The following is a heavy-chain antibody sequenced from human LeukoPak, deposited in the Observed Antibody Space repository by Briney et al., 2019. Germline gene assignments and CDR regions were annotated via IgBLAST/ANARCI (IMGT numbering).Heavy chain of an antibody. CDR2: INTNTGNP. CDR1: GYTFTGYY. V-gene: IGHV7-4-1*02. Sequence: ASVNVSCKASGYTFTGYYMHWVRQAPGQGLEWMGWINTNTGNPTYAQGFTGRFVFSLDTSVSTAYLQISSLKAEDTAVYYCARVYTAMALDEYYYYYGMDVWGQGTTVTVSS. D-gene: IGHD5-18*01. CDR3: ARVYTAMALDEYYYYYGMDV. J-gene: IGHJ6*02.